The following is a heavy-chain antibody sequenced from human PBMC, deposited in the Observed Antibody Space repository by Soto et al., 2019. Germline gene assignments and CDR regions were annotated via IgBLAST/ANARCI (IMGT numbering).Heavy chain of an antibody. V-gene: IGHV1-18*01. J-gene: IGHJ4*02. CDR1: GYTFTSYG. CDR2: ISAYNGNT. CDR3: ARANPYYYDSSGYYYLDY. Sequence: GASVKVSCKASGYTFTSYGISWVRQAPGQGLEWMGWISAYNGNTNYAQKLQGRVTMTTDTSTSTAYMELRSLRSDDTAVYYCARANPYYYDSSGYYYLDYWGQGTLVT. D-gene: IGHD3-22*01.